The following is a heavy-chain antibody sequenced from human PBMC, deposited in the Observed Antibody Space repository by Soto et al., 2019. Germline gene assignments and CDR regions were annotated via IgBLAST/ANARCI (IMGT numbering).Heavy chain of an antibody. V-gene: IGHV3-7*01. CDR3: ARQGDTVVNAYDL. J-gene: IGHJ3*01. Sequence: GGSLRLSCAASKFAFSTYWMTWVRQAPGKGLEWVANMKYDGREAFYVDSVRGRFTISRDNTKKSLFLQMNNLRANDTAVYYCARQGDTVVNAYDLWGQGTMVTVSS. CDR2: MKYDGREA. CDR1: KFAFSTYW. D-gene: IGHD3-16*02.